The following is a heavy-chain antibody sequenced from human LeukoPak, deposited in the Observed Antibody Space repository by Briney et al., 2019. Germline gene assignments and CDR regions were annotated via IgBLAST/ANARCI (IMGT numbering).Heavy chain of an antibody. Sequence: GGSLRLSCAASGFTFSKYAMSWVRQAPVKGLEWVSAISGSGGSTYYADSVKGRFTISRDNSKNTLYLQMNSLRAEDTAVYYCAKLCREYRFSTNCPNWFDPWGQGTLVTVSS. V-gene: IGHV3-23*01. J-gene: IGHJ5*02. CDR2: ISGSGGST. CDR3: AKLCREYRFSTNCPNWFDP. CDR1: GFTFSKYA. D-gene: IGHD2-2*01.